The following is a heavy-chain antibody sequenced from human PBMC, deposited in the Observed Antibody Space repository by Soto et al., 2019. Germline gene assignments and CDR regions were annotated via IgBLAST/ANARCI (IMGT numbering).Heavy chain of an antibody. Sequence: EVQLLESGGGLVQPGGSLRLSCAASGFTFSSYAMSWVRQAPGKGLEWVSAISGSGGSTYYADSVKGRFTISRDNSKNTLYLQMNSLRAEDTAVYYCAKRGSGDGDYGLGYYYYMDVWGKGTTVTVSS. CDR3: AKRGSGDGDYGLGYYYYMDV. CDR1: GFTFSSYA. CDR2: ISGSGGST. V-gene: IGHV3-23*01. D-gene: IGHD4-17*01. J-gene: IGHJ6*03.